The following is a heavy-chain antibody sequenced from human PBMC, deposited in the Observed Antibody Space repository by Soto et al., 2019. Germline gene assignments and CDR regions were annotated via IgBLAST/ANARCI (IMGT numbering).Heavy chain of an antibody. CDR1: GFTFSSYA. CDR2: ISGSGGST. V-gene: IGHV3-23*01. J-gene: IGHJ4*02. Sequence: GGSLRLSCAASGFTFSSYAMTWVRRAPGKGLEWVSAISGSGGSTYYADSVKGRFTISRDNSKNTLYLQMNSLRAEDTAVYYCAKADYGDYADSFDYWGQGTLVTVSS. CDR3: AKADYGDYADSFDY. D-gene: IGHD4-17*01.